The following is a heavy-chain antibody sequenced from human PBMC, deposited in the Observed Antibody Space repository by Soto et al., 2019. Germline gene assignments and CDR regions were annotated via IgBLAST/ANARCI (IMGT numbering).Heavy chain of an antibody. CDR3: ARGGLIVVVVATTPFGI. Sequence: ASVKVSCKASGYTFTSYDINWVRQATGQGLEWMGWMNPNSANTGYAQKFQGRVTMTRNTSISTAYMELSSLRSEDTAVYYCARGGLIVVVVATTPFGIWGQGTMVTVSS. D-gene: IGHD2-15*01. CDR1: GYTFTSYD. V-gene: IGHV1-8*01. J-gene: IGHJ3*02. CDR2: MNPNSANT.